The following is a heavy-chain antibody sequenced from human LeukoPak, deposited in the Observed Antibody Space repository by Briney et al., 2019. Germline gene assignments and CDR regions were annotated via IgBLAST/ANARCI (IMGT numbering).Heavy chain of an antibody. J-gene: IGHJ6*03. Sequence: GGSLRLSCAASGFTFSSYNMNWVRQAPGKGLELVSSITSSSTYIYYADSVKGRFTISRDNAENSLYLQMNSLRDEDTAVYYCARDPYSGGYGPYYYYYMDVWGKGTTVTISS. CDR3: ARDPYSGGYGPYYYYYMDV. V-gene: IGHV3-21*01. CDR1: GFTFSSYN. CDR2: ITSSSTYI. D-gene: IGHD1-26*01.